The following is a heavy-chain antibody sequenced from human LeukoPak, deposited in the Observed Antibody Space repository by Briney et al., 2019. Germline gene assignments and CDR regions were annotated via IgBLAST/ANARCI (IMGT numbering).Heavy chain of an antibody. J-gene: IGHJ4*02. Sequence: PGGSLRLSCAASGFTFSSYWMSWVRQAPGKGLEWVANIKQDGSEKYYVDSVKGRFTISRDNAKNSLYLQMNSLRAEDTALYYCAREGGYGDYEVDYWGQGTLVTVSS. CDR1: GFTFSSYW. CDR2: IKQDGSEK. CDR3: AREGGYGDYEVDY. V-gene: IGHV3-7*03. D-gene: IGHD4-17*01.